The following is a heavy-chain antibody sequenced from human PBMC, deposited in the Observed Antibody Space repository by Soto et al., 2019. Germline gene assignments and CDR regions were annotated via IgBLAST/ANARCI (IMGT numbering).Heavy chain of an antibody. CDR2: ISWNSGSI. CDR3: AKVINGGSFDS. CDR1: GFTFEDYA. V-gene: IGHV3-9*01. D-gene: IGHD2-15*01. J-gene: IGHJ4*02. Sequence: EVQLVESGGGLVQPGRSLRLSCAASGFTFEDYAMHWVRQAPGKGLEWVSGISWNSGSIGYADSVKGRFTISRDNAKNSLYLQMNSLRAEDTALYYCAKVINGGSFDSWGQGTLATVSS.